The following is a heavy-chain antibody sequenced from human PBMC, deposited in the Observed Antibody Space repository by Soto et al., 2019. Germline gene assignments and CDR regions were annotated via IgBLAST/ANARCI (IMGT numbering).Heavy chain of an antibody. CDR1: GFTFSNYA. J-gene: IGHJ4*02. Sequence: EVQLLGSGGGLVQPGGSLRLSCAASGFTFSNYAMTWVRQGPGKGLEWVAGISGSGGRSYYADSVKGRFTMSRDNSKSTLYLQMSSLRAEDSAVDYCGTAYFVCSSEQPYSFYYLGKGTIGTASS. CDR3: GTAYFVCSSEQPYSFYY. D-gene: IGHD3-16*01. V-gene: IGHV3-23*01. CDR2: ISGSGGRS.